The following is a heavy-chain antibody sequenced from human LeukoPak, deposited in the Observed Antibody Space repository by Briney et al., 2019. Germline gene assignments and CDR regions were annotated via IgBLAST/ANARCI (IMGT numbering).Heavy chain of an antibody. Sequence: ASVKVSCKASGGTFSNYAISWVRQAPGQGLEWMGGIIPIFGTANYAQKFQGRVTVTADESTSTAYMQLSSLRSEDTAVYYCSRESYYDFWSGPIIRPYYFDYWGQGTLVTVSS. CDR3: SRESYYDFWSGPIIRPYYFDY. CDR1: GGTFSNYA. J-gene: IGHJ4*02. D-gene: IGHD3-3*01. V-gene: IGHV1-69*13. CDR2: IIPIFGTA.